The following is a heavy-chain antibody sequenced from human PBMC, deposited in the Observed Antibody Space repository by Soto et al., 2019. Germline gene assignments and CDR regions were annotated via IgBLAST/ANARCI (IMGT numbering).Heavy chain of an antibody. D-gene: IGHD2-8*01. Sequence: GVSLRLSCAASGFTFRNFAMTWVRQAPGKRLEWVSTIGSVGGDTYYADSVKGRFTISRDDSKNTLSLQMNSLRAEDTAIYFCAKDMVNANSVWDPFDIWGQGTMVTVSS. CDR3: AKDMVNANSVWDPFDI. J-gene: IGHJ3*02. CDR2: IGSVGGDT. CDR1: GFTFRNFA. V-gene: IGHV3-23*01.